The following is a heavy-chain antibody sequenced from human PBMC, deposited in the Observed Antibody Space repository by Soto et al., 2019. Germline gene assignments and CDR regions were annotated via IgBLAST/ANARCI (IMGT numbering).Heavy chain of an antibody. J-gene: IGHJ4*02. V-gene: IGHV3-23*01. Sequence: PGGFLRLSCAASGFTFSSNAMTWVRQAPGKGLEWVSAISDSGGSTYYADSVKGRFTISRDNSKNTLYLQMNSLRAEDTAVYYCAKVDRKNLIVGNPNFDYWGQETLFTFSS. CDR3: AKVDRKNLIVGNPNFDY. CDR1: GFTFSSNA. CDR2: ISDSGGST. D-gene: IGHD3-22*01.